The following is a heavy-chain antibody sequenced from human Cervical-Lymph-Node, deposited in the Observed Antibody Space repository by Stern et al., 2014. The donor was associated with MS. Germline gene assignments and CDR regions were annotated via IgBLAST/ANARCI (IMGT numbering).Heavy chain of an antibody. Sequence: QLQLQESGPGLVKPSQTLSLTCTVSGDSISSGGYYWSWIRQHPGKGLEWIGHIFYSGSTSYSPSLESRLTISVDTSKSQFSLKLSSVTAADTAVYYCARNWYFDLWGRGTLVTVSS. V-gene: IGHV4-31*03. CDR2: IFYSGST. CDR1: GDSISSGGYY. CDR3: ARNWYFDL. J-gene: IGHJ2*01.